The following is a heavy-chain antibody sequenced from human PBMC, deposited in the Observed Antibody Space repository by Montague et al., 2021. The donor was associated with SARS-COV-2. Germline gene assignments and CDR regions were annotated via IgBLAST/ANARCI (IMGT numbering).Heavy chain of an antibody. CDR1: GGSISSTTNF. CDR3: ARDSRGGSLYPFFDS. V-gene: IGHV4-39*07. Sequence: SETLSLTCAVPGGSISSTTNFWAWLRQPPGKEPEWIGSIFFRGTTYSNPSLKSRVTTSVDTSNNQFSLRLTSMTAADTAVYFCARDSRGGSLYPFFDSWSQGTLVTVSS. D-gene: IGHD2-8*01. J-gene: IGHJ4*02. CDR2: IFFRGTT.